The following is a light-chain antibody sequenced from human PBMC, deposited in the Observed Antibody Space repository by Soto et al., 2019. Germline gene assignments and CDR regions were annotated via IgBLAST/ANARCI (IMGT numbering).Light chain of an antibody. Sequence: EIVLTQSPGTLSLSPGERATLSCSAGQSVSSSYLAWYQQKPGQAPRLLIYDASDRATGIPARFSGTGSGTDFTLTISSLEPEDFAVYYCHQRSNWPGTFGQGTKVDIK. CDR1: QSVSSSY. CDR3: HQRSNWPGT. J-gene: IGKJ1*01. V-gene: IGKV3-11*01. CDR2: DAS.